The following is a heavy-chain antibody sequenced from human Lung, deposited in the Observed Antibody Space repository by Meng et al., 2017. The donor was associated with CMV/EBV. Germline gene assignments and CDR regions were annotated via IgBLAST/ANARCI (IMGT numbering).Heavy chain of an antibody. D-gene: IGHD2-2*01. CDR1: DYNFASYG. CDR3: ARGGCSSTSCYVSWFDP. V-gene: IGHV1-2*02. Sequence: ASVXVSXKGSDYNFASYGITWVRQAPGQGLEWMGWINPNSGGTNYAQKFQGRVTMTRDTSISTAYMELSRLRSDDTAVYYCARGGCSSTSCYVSWFDPWGQGXLVTVSS. CDR2: INPNSGGT. J-gene: IGHJ5*02.